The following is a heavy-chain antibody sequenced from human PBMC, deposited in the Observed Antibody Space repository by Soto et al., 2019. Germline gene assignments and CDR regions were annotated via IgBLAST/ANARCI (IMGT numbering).Heavy chain of an antibody. J-gene: IGHJ4*02. CDR1: GFSFSGYA. V-gene: IGHV3-23*01. CDR2: FSGSGGRT. CDR3: AKERTSSGYFDY. Sequence: GGSLRLSCAASGFSFSGYAMSWVRQAPGKGLEWVSAFSGSGGRTYYADSVKGRFTISRDNSKNTLYLQMNSLRAEDTAVYYCAKERTSSGYFDYWGQGTLATVSS. D-gene: IGHD3-22*01.